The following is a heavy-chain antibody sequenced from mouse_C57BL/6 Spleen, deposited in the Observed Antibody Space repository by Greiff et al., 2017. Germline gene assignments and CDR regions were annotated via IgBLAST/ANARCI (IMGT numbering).Heavy chain of an antibody. CDR2: ISSGSSTI. D-gene: IGHD1-1*01. Sequence: EVMLVESGGGLVKPGGSLKLSCAASGFTFSDYGMHWVRQAPEKGLEWVAYISSGSSTIYYADTVKGRFTISRDNAKNTLFLQMTSLRSEDTAMXYCARQGSNAFAMDYWGQGTSVTVSS. CDR3: ARQGSNAFAMDY. CDR1: GFTFSDYG. V-gene: IGHV5-17*01. J-gene: IGHJ4*01.